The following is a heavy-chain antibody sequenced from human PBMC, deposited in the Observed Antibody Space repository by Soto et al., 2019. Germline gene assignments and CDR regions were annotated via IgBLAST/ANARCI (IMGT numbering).Heavy chain of an antibody. CDR2: ISASGGSP. Sequence: GGSLRLSCAASGFTFSAYAMSWVRQAPGKGLEWVSGISASGGSPYYADSVKGRFTISRDNSKNTLYLQMNSLRAEDTAVYYCAKDRGVWELEINGYNWFDPWGQGTLVTVSS. CDR3: AKDRGVWELEINGYNWFDP. CDR1: GFTFSAYA. V-gene: IGHV3-23*01. J-gene: IGHJ5*02. D-gene: IGHD3-10*01.